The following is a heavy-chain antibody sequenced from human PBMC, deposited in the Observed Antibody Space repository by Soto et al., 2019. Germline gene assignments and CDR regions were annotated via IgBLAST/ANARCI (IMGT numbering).Heavy chain of an antibody. D-gene: IGHD4-17*01. V-gene: IGHV4-59*08. J-gene: IGHJ4*02. CDR3: ARRYGGPLDS. Sequence: QVQLQESGPGLVKPSETLSLTCTVSGGSISSYYWSWIRQPPGKGLEWIEYIYYSGSTNYNPSLKGRVTISVDTSKIQFSLKLSSVTAADTAVYYCARRYGGPLDSWRQGTLVTVSS. CDR2: IYYSGST. CDR1: GGSISSYY.